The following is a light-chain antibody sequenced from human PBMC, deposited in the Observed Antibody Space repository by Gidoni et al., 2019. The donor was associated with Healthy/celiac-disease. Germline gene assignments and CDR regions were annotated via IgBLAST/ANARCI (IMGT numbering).Light chain of an antibody. CDR3: QQRYSTPHT. V-gene: IGKV1-39*01. Sequence: DIQMTQSPSSLSASVGDRVTITCRASQSISSDLNWYQQNPGKAPKLLIYAASSLQSGVPSRVSGSGSGTDVTLTISSLQPEDFATYYCQQRYSTPHTFGQGTKVEIK. J-gene: IGKJ1*01. CDR2: AAS. CDR1: QSISSD.